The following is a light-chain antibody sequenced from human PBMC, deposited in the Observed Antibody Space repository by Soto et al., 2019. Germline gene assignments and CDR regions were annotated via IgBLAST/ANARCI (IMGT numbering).Light chain of an antibody. CDR2: DAS. CDR3: QQRSNWPWT. CDR1: QSVSSY. Sequence: VLSQSPATLSLSPGERATLSCRASQSVSSYLAWYQQKPGQAPRLLIYDASNRATGIPARFSGSGSGTDFTLTISSLEPEDFAVYYCQQRSNWPWTFGQRTKVDI. V-gene: IGKV3-11*01. J-gene: IGKJ1*01.